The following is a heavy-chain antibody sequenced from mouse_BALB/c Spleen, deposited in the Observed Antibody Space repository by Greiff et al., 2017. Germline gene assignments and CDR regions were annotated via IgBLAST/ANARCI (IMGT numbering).Heavy chain of an antibody. V-gene: IGHV5-12-1*01. J-gene: IGHJ3*01. CDR3: ARHGLGRWFAY. CDR1: GFAFSSYD. CDR2: ISSGGGST. Sequence: EVQGVESGGGLVKPGGSLKLSCAASGFAFSSYDMSWVRQTPEKRLEWVAYISSGGGSTYYPDTVKGRFTISRDNAKNTLYLQMSSLKSEDTAMYYCARHGLGRWFAYWGQGTLVTVSA. D-gene: IGHD4-1*01.